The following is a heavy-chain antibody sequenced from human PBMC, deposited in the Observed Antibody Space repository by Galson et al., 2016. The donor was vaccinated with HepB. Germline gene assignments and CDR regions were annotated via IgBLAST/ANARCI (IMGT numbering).Heavy chain of an antibody. J-gene: IGHJ5*02. D-gene: IGHD3-10*02. V-gene: IGHV4-4*02. Sequence: SETLSLTCGVSGDSVTSSYFWSWVRQPPGKGLEWIGEIYHSGSTNYNPSLNSRVTMSIDKSNNQFSLRLTSVTAADTAVYYCARDYVRTFDTWGQGILVTASP. CDR3: ARDYVRTFDT. CDR1: GDSVTSSYF. CDR2: IYHSGST.